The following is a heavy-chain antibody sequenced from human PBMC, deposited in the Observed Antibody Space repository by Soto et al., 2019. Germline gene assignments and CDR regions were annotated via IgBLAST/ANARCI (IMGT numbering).Heavy chain of an antibody. J-gene: IGHJ5*02. Sequence: SETLSLTCTVSGGSISSGGYYWSWIRQHPGKGLEWIRYIYYSGSTYYNPSLKSRVTISVDTSKNQFSLKLSSVTAADTAVYYCARGGGTVVVVAATPRGWFDPWGQGTLVTVSS. CDR3: ARGGGTVVVVAATPRGWFDP. D-gene: IGHD2-15*01. V-gene: IGHV4-31*03. CDR1: GGSISSGGYY. CDR2: IYYSGST.